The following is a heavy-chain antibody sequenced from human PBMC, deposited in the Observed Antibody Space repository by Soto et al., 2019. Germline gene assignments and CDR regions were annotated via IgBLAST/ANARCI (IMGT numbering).Heavy chain of an antibody. CDR2: ISAYNGNT. CDR3: ARDFRSSTTGTTGDDAFDI. D-gene: IGHD1-1*01. CDR1: GYTFTSYG. J-gene: IGHJ3*02. Sequence: ASAKVSCKASGYTFTSYGISWVRQAPGQGLEWMGWISAYNGNTNYAQKLQGRVTMTTDTSTSTAYMELRSLRSDDTAVYYCARDFRSSTTGTTGDDAFDIWGQGTMVTVSS. V-gene: IGHV1-18*01.